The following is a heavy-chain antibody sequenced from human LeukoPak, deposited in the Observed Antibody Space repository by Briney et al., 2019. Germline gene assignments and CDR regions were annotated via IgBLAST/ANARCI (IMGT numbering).Heavy chain of an antibody. D-gene: IGHD6-19*01. Sequence: ASVKVSCKASGYTFTGYYMHWVRQAPGQGLEWMGWINPNSGGTNYAQKFQGRATMTRDTSISTAYMELSRLRSDDTAVYYCARVGLVSSGWYSEINWFGPWGQGTLVTVSS. CDR2: INPNSGGT. CDR1: GYTFTGYY. V-gene: IGHV1-2*02. J-gene: IGHJ5*02. CDR3: ARVGLVSSGWYSEINWFGP.